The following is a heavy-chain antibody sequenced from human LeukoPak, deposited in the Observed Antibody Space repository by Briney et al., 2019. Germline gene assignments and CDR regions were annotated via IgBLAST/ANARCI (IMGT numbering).Heavy chain of an antibody. CDR1: GFTFSSYW. V-gene: IGHV3-7*03. CDR3: AKRGAEVGTTVAPGDY. CDR2: IKQDGSEK. D-gene: IGHD1-26*01. Sequence: GGSLRLSCAASGFTFSSYWMSWVRQAPGKGLEWVANIKQDGSEKYYVDSVKGRFTISRDNAKNSLYLQMNSLRAEDTAIYYCAKRGAEVGTTVAPGDYWGQGTLVTVSS. J-gene: IGHJ4*02.